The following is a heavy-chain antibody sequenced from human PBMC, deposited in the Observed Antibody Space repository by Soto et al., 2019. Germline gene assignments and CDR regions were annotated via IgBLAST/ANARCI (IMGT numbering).Heavy chain of an antibody. CDR1: GYTFTGYY. V-gene: IGHV1-2*04. D-gene: IGHD6-6*01. Sequence: AAVNVSCKASGYTFTGYYMHWVRQAPGQGLEWMGWINPNRGCTNYAQKLQGWVTMTRDTSISTAYMELSRLRSDDAAVYYCAVYVSGIAARSRAFDIWGQGTLVTVSS. CDR2: INPNRGCT. CDR3: AVYVSGIAARSRAFDI. J-gene: IGHJ3*02.